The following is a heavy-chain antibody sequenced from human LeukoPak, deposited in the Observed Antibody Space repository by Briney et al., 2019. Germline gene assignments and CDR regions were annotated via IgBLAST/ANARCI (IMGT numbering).Heavy chain of an antibody. V-gene: IGHV4-61*02. CDR1: GGSISSGSYY. J-gene: IGHJ3*02. D-gene: IGHD5-24*01. CDR2: IYTSGST. Sequence: SQTLSLTCTVSGGSISSGSYYWSWIRQPAGKGLEWIGRIYTSGSTNYNPSLKSRVTISVDTSKNQFSLKLSSVTAADTAVYYCARGDGYKFRRDAGGTFDIWGQGTMVTVSS. CDR3: ARGDGYKFRRDAGGTFDI.